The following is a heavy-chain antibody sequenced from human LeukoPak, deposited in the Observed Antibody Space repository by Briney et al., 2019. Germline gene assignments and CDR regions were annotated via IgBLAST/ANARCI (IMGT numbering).Heavy chain of an antibody. CDR1: GFTVSSNY. J-gene: IGHJ4*02. V-gene: IGHV3-23*01. CDR3: AKGSASSRPYYFDY. Sequence: GGSLRLSCAASGFTVSSNYMSWVHQAPGKGLEWVSAISGSGGDTYYADSVKGRFTISRDNSKNTLDLQMSSLRAEDTAVYYCAKGSASSRPYYFDYWGQGALVTVSS. D-gene: IGHD2-15*01. CDR2: ISGSGGDT.